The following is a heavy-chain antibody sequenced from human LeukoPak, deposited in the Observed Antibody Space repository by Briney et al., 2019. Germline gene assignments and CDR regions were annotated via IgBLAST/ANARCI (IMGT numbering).Heavy chain of an antibody. V-gene: IGHV5-51*01. Sequence: GESLKISCKGSGYSFTGYWIGWVRQMPGKGLEWMGIIYPSDSDTGYSPSFQGQVTISADKSVSTAYLQWSSLKASDTAMYYCARRTGVAGRVDYWGQGTLVTVSS. CDR3: ARRTGVAGRVDY. J-gene: IGHJ4*02. D-gene: IGHD6-19*01. CDR1: GYSFTGYW. CDR2: IYPSDSDT.